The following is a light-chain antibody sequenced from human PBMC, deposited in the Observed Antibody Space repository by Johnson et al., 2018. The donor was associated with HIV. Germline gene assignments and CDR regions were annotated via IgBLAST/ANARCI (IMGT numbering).Light chain of an antibody. J-gene: IGLJ1*01. CDR1: SSNIGSNY. V-gene: IGLV1-51*02. CDR3: GTWDNSLSAGYV. CDR2: ENN. Sequence: QSVLTQPPSVSAAPGQKVTISCSGSSSNIGSNYVSWYQQLPGTAPKLLIYENNKRPSGIPDRFSGSKSGTSATLGITGLQTGDEADYYCGTWDNSLSAGYVFGTGTKVTVL.